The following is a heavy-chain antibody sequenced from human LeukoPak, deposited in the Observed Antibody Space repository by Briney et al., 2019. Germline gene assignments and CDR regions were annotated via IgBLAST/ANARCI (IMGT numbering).Heavy chain of an antibody. V-gene: IGHV3-74*03. J-gene: IGHJ4*02. Sequence: GGSLRLSCEPSGFPFSSCWMLWVRQAPGKGLVWVSRISGDGTIKTYADFVRGRFTISRDNTKNILYLQMNSLKVEDTATYFCSRSQFDYWGQGVLVTVSP. CDR2: ISGDGTIK. CDR3: SRSQFDY. CDR1: GFPFSSCW.